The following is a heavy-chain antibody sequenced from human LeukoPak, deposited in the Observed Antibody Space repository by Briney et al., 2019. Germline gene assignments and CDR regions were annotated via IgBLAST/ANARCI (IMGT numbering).Heavy chain of an antibody. CDR2: ISSGSSLM. CDR1: GFTLNDAW. D-gene: IGHD4-17*01. CDR3: ARDGGSHGAYPPR. J-gene: IGHJ4*02. Sequence: GRSLRLSCAATGFTLNDAWMNWARQAPGKGLEWVSYISSGSSLMYYADSVKGRFSISRDNAKNSLFLRMDSLRDDDTAVYYCARDGGSHGAYPPRWGQGTVVTVS. V-gene: IGHV3-48*02.